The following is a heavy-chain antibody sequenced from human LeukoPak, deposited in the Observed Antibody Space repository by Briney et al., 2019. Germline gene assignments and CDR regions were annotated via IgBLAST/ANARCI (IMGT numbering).Heavy chain of an antibody. CDR1: GYSFTSYA. CDR2: INTNTGNP. D-gene: IGHD3-22*01. Sequence: ASVKVSCKASGYSFTSYAMYWVRQAPGQGLECMGWINTNTGNPMYAQGFTGRFVFSLDTSVSTAFLQISSLKAEDTAVYYCARSYYYEQYYFDYWGQGTLVTVSS. J-gene: IGHJ4*02. V-gene: IGHV7-4-1*02. CDR3: ARSYYYEQYYFDY.